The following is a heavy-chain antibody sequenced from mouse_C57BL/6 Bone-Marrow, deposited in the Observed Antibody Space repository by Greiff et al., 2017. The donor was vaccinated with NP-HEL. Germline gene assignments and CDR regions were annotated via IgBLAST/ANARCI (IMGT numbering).Heavy chain of an antibody. CDR2: IRSKSNNYAT. Sequence: EVQRVESGGGLVQPKGSLKLSCAASGFSFNTYAMNWVRQAPGKGLEWVARIRSKSNNYATYYADSVKDRFTISRDDSESMLYLQMNNLKTEDTAMYYCVRQTVTTTSYAMDYWGQGTSVTVSS. D-gene: IGHD2-2*01. CDR3: VRQTVTTTSYAMDY. CDR1: GFSFNTYA. J-gene: IGHJ4*01. V-gene: IGHV10-1*01.